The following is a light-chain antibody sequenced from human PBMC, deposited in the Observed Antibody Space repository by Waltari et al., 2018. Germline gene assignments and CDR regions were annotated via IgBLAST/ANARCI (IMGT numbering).Light chain of an antibody. CDR2: ANT. V-gene: IGLV1-40*01. CDR3: QSYDTSLSGSRV. J-gene: IGLJ2*01. CDR1: NSNLGAGYD. Sequence: QSVLTQPPSVSGAPGQGVTISCTGSNSNLGAGYDVQWYQQLPGTAPKLLSYANTNRPSGVPYRFSGSESGTSASLAITGIQAEDEADYYCQSYDTSLSGSRVFGGGTKLTVL.